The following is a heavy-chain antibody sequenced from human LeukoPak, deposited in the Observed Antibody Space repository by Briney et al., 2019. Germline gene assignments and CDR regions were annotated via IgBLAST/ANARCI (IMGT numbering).Heavy chain of an antibody. J-gene: IGHJ4*02. V-gene: IGHV3-23*01. D-gene: IGHD1-1*01. CDR1: GFPFRSYA. Sequence: GGSLRLSCVASGFPFRSYAMTSVRQTPGKGLESVSVITDDEDTYYADSVKGRFTSSRDNSQNTVFLQMNSLRVEDTAVYYCAKVDYWSPENYFDSWGQGTLVTVSS. CDR2: ITDDEDT. CDR3: AKVDYWSPENYFDS.